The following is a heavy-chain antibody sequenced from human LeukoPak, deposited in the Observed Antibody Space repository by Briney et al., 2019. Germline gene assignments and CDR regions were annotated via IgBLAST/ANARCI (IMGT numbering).Heavy chain of an antibody. D-gene: IGHD4-17*01. CDR2: IYSGGST. J-gene: IGHJ4*02. CDR1: GFTVTTNY. CDR3: ARRGSGDYAPFDY. V-gene: IGHV3-66*04. Sequence: GGSLRPSCAVSGFTVTTNYMSWVRQAPGKGLEWVSVIYSGGSTYYADSVKGRFTISRDNSKNTLYLQMNSLRAEDTAVYYCARRGSGDYAPFDYWGQGTLVTVSS.